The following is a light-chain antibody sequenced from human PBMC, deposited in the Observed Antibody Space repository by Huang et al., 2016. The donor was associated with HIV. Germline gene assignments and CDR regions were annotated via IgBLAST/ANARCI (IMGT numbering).Light chain of an antibody. CDR3: HQHNDWPYT. CDR1: QSLSSD. CDR2: GAS. Sequence: EIVMTQSPATLSVSPGERATLSCRASQSLSSDLVWYQQKPGRAPRLLIYGASSRATGIPARLGGSGSGTEVTLTISSLQSEDFAVYYCHQHNDWPYTFGQGTKLEIK. V-gene: IGKV3-15*01. J-gene: IGKJ2*01.